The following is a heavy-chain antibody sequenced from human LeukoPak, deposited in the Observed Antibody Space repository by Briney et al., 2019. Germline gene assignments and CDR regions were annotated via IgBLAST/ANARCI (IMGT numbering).Heavy chain of an antibody. CDR1: GYTFSTYG. CDR3: ATTPPGSYLDY. V-gene: IGHV1-18*01. J-gene: IGHJ4*02. Sequence: ASVKVSCKASGYTFSTYGVTWVRQAPGQGLEWVGWISADNGHANYAQRLQGRVTMTTDTSTSTMYMELRGLRSDDTAVYYCATTPPGSYLDYWGQGTLVTVSS. D-gene: IGHD1-26*01. CDR2: ISADNGHA.